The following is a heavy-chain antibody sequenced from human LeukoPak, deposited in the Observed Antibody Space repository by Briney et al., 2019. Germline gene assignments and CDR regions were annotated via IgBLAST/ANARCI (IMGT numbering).Heavy chain of an antibody. Sequence: GGSLRLSCAASGFTFRSYSMNWVRQAPGKGLEWVTYITSGSSPIYYADSVKGRFTISRDNAKNSLYLQMNSLRDEDTAVYYCARRAYGDDSFDYWGQGTLVTVSS. J-gene: IGHJ4*02. CDR2: ITSGSSPI. CDR1: GFTFRSYS. D-gene: IGHD4-17*01. V-gene: IGHV3-48*02. CDR3: ARRAYGDDSFDY.